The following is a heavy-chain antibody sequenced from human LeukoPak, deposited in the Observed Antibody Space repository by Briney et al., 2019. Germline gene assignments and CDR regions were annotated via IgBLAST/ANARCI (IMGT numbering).Heavy chain of an antibody. V-gene: IGHV3-30*04. CDR2: ISYDGSNK. D-gene: IGHD6-19*01. Sequence: GSLRLSCAASGFTFSSYEMNWVRQAPGKGLEWVAVISYDGSNKYYADSVKGRFTISRDNSKNTLYLQMNSLRAEDTAVYYCASLPYSSGWYGFDYWGQGTLVTVSS. J-gene: IGHJ4*02. CDR1: GFTFSSYE. CDR3: ASLPYSSGWYGFDY.